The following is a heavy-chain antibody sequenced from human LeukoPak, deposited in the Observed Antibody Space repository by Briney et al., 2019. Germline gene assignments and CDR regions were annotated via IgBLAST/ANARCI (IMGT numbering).Heavy chain of an antibody. D-gene: IGHD5-12*01. CDR1: GGSISSYY. J-gene: IGHJ4*02. Sequence: SETLSLTCTVSGGSISSYYWSWIRQPPGKGLEWIGYIYYSGSTNYNPSLKSRVTISVDTSKNQFSLKLSSVTAADTAVYYCARRGYSGYEDFDYWGQGTLVTVSS. CDR2: IYYSGST. CDR3: ARRGYSGYEDFDY. V-gene: IGHV4-59*01.